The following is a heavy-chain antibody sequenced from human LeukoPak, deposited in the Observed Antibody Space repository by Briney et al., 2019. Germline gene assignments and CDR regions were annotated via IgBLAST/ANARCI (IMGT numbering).Heavy chain of an antibody. CDR2: ISAYNGNT. D-gene: IGHD2-2*01. V-gene: IGHV1-18*04. Sequence: ASVKVSCKASGYTFTSYGISWVRQAPGQGLEWMGWISAYNGNTNYAQKLQGRVTMTTDTSTSTAYMELRSLRSDDTAVYYCARDDIVVVPAAMGFDYWGQGTQVTVSS. J-gene: IGHJ4*02. CDR1: GYTFTSYG. CDR3: ARDDIVVVPAAMGFDY.